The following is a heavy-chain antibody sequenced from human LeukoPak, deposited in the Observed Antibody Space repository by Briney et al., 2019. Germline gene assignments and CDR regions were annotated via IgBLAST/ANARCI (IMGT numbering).Heavy chain of an antibody. J-gene: IGHJ5*02. D-gene: IGHD3-22*01. CDR2: INSGGSST. CDR1: GFTFSSYW. Sequence: SGGSLRLSCAASGFTFSSYWMHWVRQAPGKGLVWVSRINSGGSSTSYADSVKGRFTISRDNAKNTLYLQMNSLRAEDTAVYYCARDSLNSSGYRNWFDPWGQGTLVTVSS. CDR3: ARDSLNSSGYRNWFDP. V-gene: IGHV3-74*01.